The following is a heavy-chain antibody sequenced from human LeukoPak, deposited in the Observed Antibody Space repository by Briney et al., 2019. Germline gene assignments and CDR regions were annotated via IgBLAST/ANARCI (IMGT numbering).Heavy chain of an antibody. J-gene: IGHJ3*02. V-gene: IGHV3-7*05. Sequence: PGGSLRVSCAASGFPFSSHWMHWVRQAPGRGLEWVAKIKEDGSEKYYEDSVKGRFTISRDNAKNSLYLQMNSLRDGDTAVYYCARSANGVFDKWGQGTMVTVSS. D-gene: IGHD4-17*01. CDR1: GFPFSSHW. CDR3: ARSANGVFDK. CDR2: IKEDGSEK.